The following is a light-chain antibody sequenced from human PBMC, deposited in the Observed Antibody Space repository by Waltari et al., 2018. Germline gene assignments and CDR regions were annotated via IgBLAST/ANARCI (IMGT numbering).Light chain of an antibody. V-gene: IGLV4-60*03. Sequence: QPVLTQSSSASASLGAPVKLTCTLSSGHSRYTSEWHHQQPEKAPRYLMKLEGSGSYNQGGVVPDRFSASTAGADRYLTISNHQSEDDADYYCETWDSNARVFGGGTKLTVL. CDR1: SGHSRYT. CDR3: ETWDSNARV. CDR2: LEGSGSY. J-gene: IGLJ2*01.